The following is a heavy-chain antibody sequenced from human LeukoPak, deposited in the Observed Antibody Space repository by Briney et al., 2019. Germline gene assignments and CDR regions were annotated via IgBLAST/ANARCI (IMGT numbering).Heavy chain of an antibody. V-gene: IGHV1-46*01. D-gene: IGHD6-13*01. J-gene: IGHJ4*02. CDR2: INPSGGST. CDR1: GYTFTSYY. CDR3: ARDRIAAADFDY. Sequence: ASVKVSCKASGYTFTSYYMHWVLQAPGQGLEWMGIINPSGGSTSYAQKFQGRVTMTRDTSTSTVYMELSSLRSEDTAVYYCARDRIAAADFDYWGQGTLVTVSS.